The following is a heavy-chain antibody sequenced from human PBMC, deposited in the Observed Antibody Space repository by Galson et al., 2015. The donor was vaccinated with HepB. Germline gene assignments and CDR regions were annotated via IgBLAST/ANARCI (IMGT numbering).Heavy chain of an antibody. CDR2: IIPILGIA. J-gene: IGHJ3*02. V-gene: IGHV1-69*04. Sequence: SVKVSCKASGYTFISFGISWVRQAPGQGLEWMGRIIPILGIANYAQKFQGRVTITADKSTSTAYMELSSLRSEDTAVYYCAGDQVYQDDAFDIWGQGTMVTVSS. D-gene: IGHD6-13*01. CDR3: AGDQVYQDDAFDI. CDR1: GYTFISFG.